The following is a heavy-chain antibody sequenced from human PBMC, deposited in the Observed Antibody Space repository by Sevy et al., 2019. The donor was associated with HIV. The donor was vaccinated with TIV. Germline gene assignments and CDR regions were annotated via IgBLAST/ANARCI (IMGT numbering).Heavy chain of an antibody. CDR2: ISYDGSNK. V-gene: IGHV3-30-3*01. Sequence: GGSLRLSCVASGFSFSTHAIHWVRQAPGKGLEWVAVISYDGSNKYYADSVKGTFTISRDNSKNTLYLQMNSLRAEDTALYYCASDLGYESSGYVPATNYWGQGTLVTVSS. J-gene: IGHJ4*02. CDR1: GFSFSTHA. CDR3: ASDLGYESSGYVPATNY. D-gene: IGHD3-22*01.